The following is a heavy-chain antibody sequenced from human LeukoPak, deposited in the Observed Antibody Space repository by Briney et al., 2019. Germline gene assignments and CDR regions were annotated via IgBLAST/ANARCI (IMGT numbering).Heavy chain of an antibody. CDR3: ARIKMATIDY. J-gene: IGHJ4*02. D-gene: IGHD5-24*01. V-gene: IGHV1-69*13. CDR1: GGTFSSYA. Sequence: ASVKVSCKASGGTFSSYAISWVRQALGQGLEWMGGIIPIFGTANYAQKFQGRVTITADESTSTAYMELSSLRSEDTAVYYCARIKMATIDYWGQGTLVTVSS. CDR2: IIPIFGTA.